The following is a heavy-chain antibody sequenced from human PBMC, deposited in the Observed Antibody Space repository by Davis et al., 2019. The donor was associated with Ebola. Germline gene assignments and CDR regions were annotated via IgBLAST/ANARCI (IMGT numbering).Heavy chain of an antibody. V-gene: IGHV3-30*03. CDR3: ARKGAPYYFDY. CDR1: GFTFSSYG. D-gene: IGHD1-26*01. Sequence: PGGSLRLSCAASGFTFSSYGMHWVRQAPGKGLEWVAVISYDGSNKYYADSVKGRFTISRDNSKNTLYLQMNSLRAEDTAVYYCARKGAPYYFDYWGQGILVTVSS. CDR2: ISYDGSNK. J-gene: IGHJ4*02.